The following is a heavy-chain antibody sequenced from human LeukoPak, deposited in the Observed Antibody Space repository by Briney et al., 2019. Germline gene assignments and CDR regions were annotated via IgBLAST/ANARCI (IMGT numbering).Heavy chain of an antibody. CDR1: GFTFNSYT. J-gene: IGHJ5*02. D-gene: IGHD2-15*01. CDR2: ISYDVNNK. Sequence: GGSLRLSCAASGFTFNSYTLHWVRQSPGKGLEWLAVISYDVNNKYYADSVKGRFTISRDSSKNILYLQMNSLRAEDTAVYYCARDAVSGPLNNWFDPWGQGTLVTVSS. V-gene: IGHV3-30*14. CDR3: ARDAVSGPLNNWFDP.